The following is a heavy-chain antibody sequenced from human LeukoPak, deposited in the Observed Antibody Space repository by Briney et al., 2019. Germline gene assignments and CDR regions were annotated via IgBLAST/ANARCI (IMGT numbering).Heavy chain of an antibody. Sequence: SETLSLTCTVSGGSISSGSYYWSWIRQPAGKGLEWIGRIYTSGSTNYNPSLKSRVTISVDTSKNQFSLRLSSVTAADTAVYYCAREVGQAGYSSSWEQFYYYYYYMDVWGKGTTVTVSS. CDR2: IYTSGST. CDR3: AREVGQAGYSSSWEQFYYYYYYMDV. D-gene: IGHD6-13*01. J-gene: IGHJ6*03. CDR1: GGSISSGSYY. V-gene: IGHV4-61*02.